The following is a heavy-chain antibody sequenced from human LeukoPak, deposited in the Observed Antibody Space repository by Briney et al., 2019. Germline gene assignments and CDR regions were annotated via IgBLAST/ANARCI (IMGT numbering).Heavy chain of an antibody. Sequence: SETLSLTCTVSGGSISSSSYYWGWIRQPPGKGLGWIGSIYYSGSTYYNPSLKSRVTISVDTSKNQFSLKLSSVTAADTAVYYCAISSVGYSGYESFDYWGQGTLVTVSS. V-gene: IGHV4-39*01. CDR2: IYYSGST. D-gene: IGHD5-12*01. CDR1: GGSISSSSYY. J-gene: IGHJ4*02. CDR3: AISSVGYSGYESFDY.